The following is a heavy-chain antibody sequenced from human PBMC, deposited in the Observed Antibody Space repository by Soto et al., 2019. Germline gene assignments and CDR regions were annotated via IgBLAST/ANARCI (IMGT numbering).Heavy chain of an antibody. J-gene: IGHJ6*02. CDR1: GFTFSSYG. Sequence: QVQLVESGGGVVQPGRSLRLSCAASGFTFSSYGMHWVRQAPGKGLEWVAVISYDGSNKYYADSVKGRFTISRDNSKNKLYLQMNSLRAEDTAVYYCAKDLLGEQQQPYYYYGMDVWGQGTTVTVSS. D-gene: IGHD6-13*01. CDR3: AKDLLGEQQQPYYYYGMDV. V-gene: IGHV3-30*18. CDR2: ISYDGSNK.